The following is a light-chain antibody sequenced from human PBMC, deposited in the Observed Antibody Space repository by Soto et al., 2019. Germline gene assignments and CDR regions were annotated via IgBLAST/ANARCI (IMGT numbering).Light chain of an antibody. CDR3: QQYKSWHTIT. CDR2: GAS. Sequence: EIVMTQSPATLSVSPGEGVTLSCRDSQTVPSRIAWYQQKPGQAPRLIXYGASTRANGVPARFSGTGSGTELTLTISSLKSEDYAVYYCQQYKSWHTITFGQGTRLEI. V-gene: IGKV3-15*01. J-gene: IGKJ5*01. CDR1: QTVPSR.